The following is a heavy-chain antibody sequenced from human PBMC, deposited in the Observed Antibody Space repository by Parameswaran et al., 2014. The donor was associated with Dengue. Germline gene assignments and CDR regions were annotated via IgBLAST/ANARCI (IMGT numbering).Heavy chain of an antibody. CDR2: ISRSGSST. V-gene: IGHV3-48*03. Sequence: VRQAPGKGLGWVSYISRSGSSTYYGDSVKGRLTISRDNAKNSLYLQMHYLRDEDTAVYYCARDMYDDPPAGGMDVWGQGTTVTVSS. CDR3: ARDMYDDPPAGGMDV. J-gene: IGHJ6*02. D-gene: IGHD2-8*01.